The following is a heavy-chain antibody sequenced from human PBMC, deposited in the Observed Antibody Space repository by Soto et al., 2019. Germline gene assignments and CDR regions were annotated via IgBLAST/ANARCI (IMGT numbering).Heavy chain of an antibody. V-gene: IGHV3-23*01. CDR3: AKVSVARPY. Sequence: PGGSLRLFCAASGFTFSSYAMSWVRQAPGKGLEWVSAISVSGGSTYYADSVKGRFTISRDNSKNTLYLQMNSLRAEDPAVYYCAKVSVARPYWGQGTLVTVSS. D-gene: IGHD5-12*01. J-gene: IGHJ4*02. CDR2: ISVSGGST. CDR1: GFTFSSYA.